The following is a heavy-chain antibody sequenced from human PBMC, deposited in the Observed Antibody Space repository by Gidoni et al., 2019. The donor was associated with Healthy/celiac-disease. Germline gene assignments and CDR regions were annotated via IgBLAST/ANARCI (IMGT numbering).Heavy chain of an antibody. Sequence: QVQLQQWVAVLLKPSDTLSLTCAVYGWSVSVYYGSWIRQPPGKGMEWIGEINHSGSTNYNPSINSLVTISVDTSKNQFSLKLSSVTAADTAVYYCARGAEIVVVVAATPFEYWGQGTLVTVSS. CDR2: INHSGST. CDR3: ARGAEIVVVVAATPFEY. D-gene: IGHD2-15*01. V-gene: IGHV4-34*01. J-gene: IGHJ4*02. CDR1: GWSVSVYY.